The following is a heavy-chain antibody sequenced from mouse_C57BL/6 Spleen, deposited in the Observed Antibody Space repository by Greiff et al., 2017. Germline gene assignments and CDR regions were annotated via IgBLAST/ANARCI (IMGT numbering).Heavy chain of an antibody. Sequence: QVQLQQSGAELVRPGTSVKVSCKASGYAFTNYLIEWVKQRPGQGLEWIGVINPGSGGTNYNEKFKGKATLTADKSSSTAYMQLSSLTSEDSAVYFCARTYYSNYGYFDVWGTGTTVTVSS. V-gene: IGHV1-54*01. CDR3: ARTYYSNYGYFDV. J-gene: IGHJ1*03. CDR2: INPGSGGT. CDR1: GYAFTNYL. D-gene: IGHD2-5*01.